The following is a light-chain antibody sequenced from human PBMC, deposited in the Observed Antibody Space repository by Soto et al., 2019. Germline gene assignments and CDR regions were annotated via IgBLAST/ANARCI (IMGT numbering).Light chain of an antibody. Sequence: QSALTQPASMSGSPGQSITISCTGTTSDIGNYDYVSWYQQHPGRAPKLIIYDVSSRSSGVSNRFSGSKSGNTASLTISGLQADDEADYYCSSYTTSNTEVFGSGTKVTVL. CDR2: DVS. V-gene: IGLV2-14*03. J-gene: IGLJ1*01. CDR1: TSDIGNYDY. CDR3: SSYTTSNTEV.